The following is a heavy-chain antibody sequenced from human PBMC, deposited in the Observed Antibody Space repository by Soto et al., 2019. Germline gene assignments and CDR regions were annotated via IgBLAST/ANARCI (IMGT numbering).Heavy chain of an antibody. D-gene: IGHD3-9*01. CDR1: GYTFTSYD. V-gene: IGHV1-8*01. CDR3: ARMAFGHYDILTGYYYYGMDV. Sequence: ASVKVSCKASGYTFTSYDINWVRQATGQVLEWMGWMNPNSGNTGYAQKFQGRVTMTRNTSISTAYMELSSLRSEDTAVYYCARMAFGHYDILTGYYYYGMDVWGQGTTVTVSS. CDR2: MNPNSGNT. J-gene: IGHJ6*02.